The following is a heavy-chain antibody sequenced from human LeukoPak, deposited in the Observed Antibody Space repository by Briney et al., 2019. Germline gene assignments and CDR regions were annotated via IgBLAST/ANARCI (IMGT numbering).Heavy chain of an antibody. CDR3: ANRCSGGSCYGY. V-gene: IGHV3-30*02. CDR2: IRYDGSNK. Sequence: GGSLRLSCAASGFTFSSYGMHWVRQAPGKGLEWVAFIRYDGSNKYYADSVKGRFTISRDNSKNTLYLQMNSLRAEDAAVYYCANRCSGGSCYGYWGQGTLVTVSS. CDR1: GFTFSSYG. J-gene: IGHJ4*02. D-gene: IGHD2-15*01.